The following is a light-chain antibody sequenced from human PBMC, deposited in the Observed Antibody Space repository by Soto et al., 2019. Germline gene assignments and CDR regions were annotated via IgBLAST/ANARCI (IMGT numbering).Light chain of an antibody. CDR3: GSYTGSITYV. Sequence: QSVLTQPASVSRSLGQSITISCTGTTSDVGGYNYVSWYQQHPGKAPILMIYEVTNRPSGVSNRFSGSKSGNTASLTISGLQVEDEAEYFCGSYTGSITYVFGTGTKLTVL. V-gene: IGLV2-14*01. CDR2: EVT. CDR1: TSDVGGYNY. J-gene: IGLJ1*01.